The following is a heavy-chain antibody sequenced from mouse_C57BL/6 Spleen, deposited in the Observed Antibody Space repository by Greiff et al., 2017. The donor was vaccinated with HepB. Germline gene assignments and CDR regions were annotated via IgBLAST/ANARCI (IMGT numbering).Heavy chain of an antibody. Sequence: EVMLVESGEGLVKPGGSLKLSCAASGFTFSSYAMSWVRQTPEKRLEWVAYISSGGDYIYYADTVKGRFTISRDNARNTLYLQMSSLKSEDTAMYYCTREGTGLYAMDYWGQGTSVTVSS. CDR2: ISSGGDYI. J-gene: IGHJ4*01. D-gene: IGHD4-1*01. CDR3: TREGTGLYAMDY. CDR1: GFTFSSYA. V-gene: IGHV5-9-1*02.